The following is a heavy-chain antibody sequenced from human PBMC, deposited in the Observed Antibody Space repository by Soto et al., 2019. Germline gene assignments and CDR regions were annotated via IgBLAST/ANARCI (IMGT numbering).Heavy chain of an antibody. Sequence: LRLSCAASGFTFSSYGMHWVRQAPGKGLEWVAVIWYDGSNKYYADSVKGRFTISRDNSKNTLYLQMNSLRAEDTAVYYCARDFGYDFWSGYSYYYYGMDVWGQGTTVTVSS. D-gene: IGHD3-3*01. J-gene: IGHJ6*02. CDR3: ARDFGYDFWSGYSYYYYGMDV. V-gene: IGHV3-33*01. CDR2: IWYDGSNK. CDR1: GFTFSSYG.